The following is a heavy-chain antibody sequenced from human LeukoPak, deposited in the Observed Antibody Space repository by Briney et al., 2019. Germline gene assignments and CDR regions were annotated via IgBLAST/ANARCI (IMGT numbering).Heavy chain of an antibody. CDR1: GGAFSSYA. J-gene: IGHJ6*02. CDR2: IIPIFGTA. V-gene: IGHV1-69*01. D-gene: IGHD3-3*02. Sequence: VKVSCKASGGAFSSYAISWVRQAPGQGLEWMGGIIPIFGTANYAQKFQGRVTITADESTSTAYMELSSLRSEDTAVYYCARDLHFYYYGMDVWGQGTTVTVSS. CDR3: ARDLHFYYYGMDV.